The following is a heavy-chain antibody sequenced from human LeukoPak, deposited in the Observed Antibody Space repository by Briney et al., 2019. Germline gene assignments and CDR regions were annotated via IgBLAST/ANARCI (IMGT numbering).Heavy chain of an antibody. V-gene: IGHV3-7*03. CDR2: IKQDGSEK. J-gene: IGHJ4*02. CDR3: ARDRGYSSGWYVY. CDR1: GFTFSSYW. Sequence: GGSLRLSCAASGFTFSSYWMSWVRQAPGKGVEWVANIKQDGSEKYYVDSVKGRFTISRDNAKNSLYLQMNSLRAEDTAVYYCARDRGYSSGWYVYWGQGTLVTVSS. D-gene: IGHD6-19*01.